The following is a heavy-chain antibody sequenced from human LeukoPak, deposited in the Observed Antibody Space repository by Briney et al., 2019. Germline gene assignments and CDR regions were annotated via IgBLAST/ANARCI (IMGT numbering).Heavy chain of an antibody. V-gene: IGHV3-30-3*01. CDR2: ISYDGSNK. Sequence: GRSLRLSCAASGFTFSSYAMHWVRQAPGKGLEWVAVISYDGSNKYYADSVKGRFTISRDNSKNTLYLQMNSLRAEDTAVYYCARDGSRTGTAGIDYWGQGTLVTVPS. J-gene: IGHJ4*02. CDR1: GFTFSSYA. D-gene: IGHD1-1*01. CDR3: ARDGSRTGTAGIDY.